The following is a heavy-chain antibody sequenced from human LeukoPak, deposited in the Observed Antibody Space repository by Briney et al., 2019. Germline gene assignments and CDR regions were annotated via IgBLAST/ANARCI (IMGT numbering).Heavy chain of an antibody. CDR2: ISYDGSNK. CDR1: GFNFSSYG. CDR3: AKELVATMDY. J-gene: IGHJ4*02. V-gene: IGHV3-30*18. Sequence: GGSLRLSCAASGFNFSSYGMHWVRQAPGKGLEWVAFISYDGSNKYYADSVKGRFTISRDNSKNTLYLQINSLRAEDTAVYYCAKELVATMDYWGQGTLVTVSS. D-gene: IGHD5-12*01.